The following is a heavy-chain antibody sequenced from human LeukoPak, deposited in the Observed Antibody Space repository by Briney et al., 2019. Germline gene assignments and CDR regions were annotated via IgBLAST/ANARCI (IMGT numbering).Heavy chain of an antibody. V-gene: IGHV3-23*01. J-gene: IGHJ6*03. CDR2: ISGSGGST. D-gene: IGHD3-3*01. CDR3: AKLYYDFWSGYSYDLYYMDV. Sequence: GGSLRLSCAASGFTFSSYAMSWVRQAPGKGLEWVSAISGSGGSTYYADSVKGRFTISRDNSKNTLYLQMNSLRAEDTAVYYCAKLYYDFWSGYSYDLYYMDVWGKGTTVTVSS. CDR1: GFTFSSYA.